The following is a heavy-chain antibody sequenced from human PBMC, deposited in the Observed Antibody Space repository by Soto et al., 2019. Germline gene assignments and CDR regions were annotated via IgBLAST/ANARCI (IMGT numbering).Heavy chain of an antibody. V-gene: IGHV4-4*07. J-gene: IGHJ5*02. D-gene: IGHD1-1*01. CDR3: VRDGTKTLRDWFDP. CDR1: GASVSSFY. Sequence: PSESLSLTCTVSGASVSSFYWGWIRKSAGKGLEWIGRIYATGTTDYNPSLKSRVMMSVDTSKKQFSLKLRSVTAADTAVYYCVRDGTKTLRDWFDPWGQGISVTVSS. CDR2: IYATGTT.